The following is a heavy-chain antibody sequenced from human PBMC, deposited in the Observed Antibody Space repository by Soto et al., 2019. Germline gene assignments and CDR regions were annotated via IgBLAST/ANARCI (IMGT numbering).Heavy chain of an antibody. CDR3: ARADGFSGDI. CDR2: IYYSGST. V-gene: IGHV4-59*01. CDR1: GGSISSYY. D-gene: IGHD3-10*01. J-gene: IGHJ3*02. Sequence: SETLSLTCTVSGGSISSYYWSWIRQPPGKGLEWIGYIYYSGSTNYNPSLKSRVTISVDTSKNQFSLKLSSVTAADTAVYYCARADGFSGDIWSQGTMVTVSS.